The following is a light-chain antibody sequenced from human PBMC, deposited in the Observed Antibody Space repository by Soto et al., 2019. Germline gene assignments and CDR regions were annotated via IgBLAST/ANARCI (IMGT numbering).Light chain of an antibody. CDR3: QHHNNLLGT. Sequence: DIHMTQSPSCLSASVGDRVTITCQASQDISNYLNWYQRKPGKAPKLLIYAASNLDTGVPSRFSGSRSGTEFTFTISSLQPEDIATYYYQHHNNLLGTFGQGTKVDIK. V-gene: IGKV1-33*01. CDR2: AAS. J-gene: IGKJ1*01. CDR1: QDISNY.